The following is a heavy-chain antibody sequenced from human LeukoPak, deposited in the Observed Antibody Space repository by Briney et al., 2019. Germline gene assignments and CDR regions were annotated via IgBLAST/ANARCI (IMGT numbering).Heavy chain of an antibody. CDR3: ARETPMATFDY. CDR1: GYTFTSYY. Sequence: GASVKVSXKASGYTFTSYYIHWVRQAPGQGLEWVGTINPSGGNTNYAQRFQGRVTMTRDRSTSTVYMELSSLRSDDTAVYYCARETPMATFDYWGQGTLVTVSS. D-gene: IGHD5-18*01. V-gene: IGHV1-46*01. J-gene: IGHJ4*02. CDR2: INPSGGNT.